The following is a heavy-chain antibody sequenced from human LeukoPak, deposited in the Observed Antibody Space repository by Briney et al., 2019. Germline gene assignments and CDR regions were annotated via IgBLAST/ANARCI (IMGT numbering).Heavy chain of an antibody. Sequence: PGGSLRLSCAASGFTFSTYAMSWVRQAPGKGLQWVSGISDGGGSTYYADSVKGRFTISRDNSKNTLYLQMNSLRAEDTAVYCCAKGPITHQDNFDIWGQGTMVTVSS. CDR1: GFTFSTYA. J-gene: IGHJ3*02. D-gene: IGHD1-14*01. CDR3: AKGPITHQDNFDI. CDR2: ISDGGGST. V-gene: IGHV3-23*01.